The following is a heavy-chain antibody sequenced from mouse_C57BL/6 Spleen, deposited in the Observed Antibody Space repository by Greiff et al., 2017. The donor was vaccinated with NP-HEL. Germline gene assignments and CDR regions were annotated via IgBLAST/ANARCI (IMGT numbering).Heavy chain of an antibody. CDR3: ANIDYIYAMDY. Sequence: EVQLQQSGPELVKPGASVKISCKASGYTFTDYYMNWVKQSHGKSLEWIGDINPNNGGTSYNQKFKGKATLTVDKSSSTAYMELRSLTSEDSAVYYCANIDYIYAMDYWGQGTSVTVSS. V-gene: IGHV1-26*01. J-gene: IGHJ4*01. CDR2: INPNNGGT. CDR1: GYTFTDYY. D-gene: IGHD2-13*01.